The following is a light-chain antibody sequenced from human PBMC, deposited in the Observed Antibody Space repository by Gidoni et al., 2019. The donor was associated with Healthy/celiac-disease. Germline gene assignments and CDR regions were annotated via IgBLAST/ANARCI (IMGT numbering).Light chain of an antibody. V-gene: IGKV3-11*01. Sequence: EIVLTQSPATLSLSPGERATLSCMASQSVSSYLAWYHQKPGQAPRLLIYYASNRATGIPARFSGSGSGTDFTLTISSLEPEDFAVYDCQQLSNWPPEYTCGQGTKLESK. CDR1: QSVSSY. CDR3: QQLSNWPPEYT. J-gene: IGKJ2*01. CDR2: YAS.